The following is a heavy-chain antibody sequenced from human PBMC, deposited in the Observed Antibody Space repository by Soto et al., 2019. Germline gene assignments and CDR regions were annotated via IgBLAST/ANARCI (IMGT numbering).Heavy chain of an antibody. CDR3: AKWDDYGDRKEAFDI. CDR1: GFTFDDYA. D-gene: IGHD4-17*01. J-gene: IGHJ3*02. CDR2: ISWNSGSI. Sequence: EVQLVESGGGLVQPGRSLRLSCAASGFTFDDYAMHWVRHAPGKGLEWVSGISWNSGSIGYADSVKGRFTISRDNAKNSLYLQMNRLRAEDTALYYCAKWDDYGDRKEAFDIWGQGTMVTVSS. V-gene: IGHV3-9*01.